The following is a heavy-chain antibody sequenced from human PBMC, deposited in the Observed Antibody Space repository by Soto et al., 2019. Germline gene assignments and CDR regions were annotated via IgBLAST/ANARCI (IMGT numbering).Heavy chain of an antibody. J-gene: IGHJ4*02. Sequence: ASVKVSCTASGYTFTSYGISWVRQAPGQGLEWMGWISAYNGNTNYAQKLQGRVTMTTDTSTSTAYMELRSLRSDDTAVYYCARSPGVATIYYFDYWGQGTLVTVSS. CDR2: ISAYNGNT. CDR3: ARSPGVATIYYFDY. CDR1: GYTFTSYG. V-gene: IGHV1-18*01. D-gene: IGHD5-12*01.